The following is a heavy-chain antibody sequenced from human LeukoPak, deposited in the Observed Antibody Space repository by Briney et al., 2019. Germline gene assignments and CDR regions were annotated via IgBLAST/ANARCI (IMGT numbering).Heavy chain of an antibody. CDR2: IIPILGIA. CDR3: AGGVVVPAAPYGMDV. J-gene: IGHJ6*02. Sequence: SVKVSCKASGGTFSSYAISWVRQAPGQGLEWMGRIIPILGIANYAQKFQGRVTITADKSTSTAYMELSSLRSEGTAVYYCAGGVVVPAAPYGMDVWGQGTTVTVSS. V-gene: IGHV1-69*04. CDR1: GGTFSSYA. D-gene: IGHD2-2*01.